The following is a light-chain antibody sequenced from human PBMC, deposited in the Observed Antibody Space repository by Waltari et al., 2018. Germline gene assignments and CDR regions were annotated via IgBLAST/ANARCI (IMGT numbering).Light chain of an antibody. J-gene: IGKJ1*01. Sequence: EIVMTQSPATLSVSPGETATLSCRASQSVNNLAWYQQKPGQAPRLLLFGTSTRATGVPARFRVSLSGTEFTLTISSLQSEDFAVYYCQHYDNWPWTFGQGTKVDIK. CDR1: QSVNN. CDR2: GTS. CDR3: QHYDNWPWT. V-gene: IGKV3-15*01.